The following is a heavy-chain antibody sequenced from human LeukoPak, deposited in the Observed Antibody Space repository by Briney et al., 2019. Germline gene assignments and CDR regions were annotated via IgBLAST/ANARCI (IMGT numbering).Heavy chain of an antibody. J-gene: IGHJ3*02. V-gene: IGHV3-11*04. CDR1: GFTFSDYY. CDR2: ISSSGSTI. Sequence: GGSLRLSCAASGFTFSDYYMSWIRQAPGKGLEWVSYISSSGSTIYYADSVKGRFTISRDSFKNTLYLQMNSLRPEDTAVYYCAKEGDYCGSGSYRDGFDIWGQGTRATVSS. D-gene: IGHD3-10*01. CDR3: AKEGDYCGSGSYRDGFDI.